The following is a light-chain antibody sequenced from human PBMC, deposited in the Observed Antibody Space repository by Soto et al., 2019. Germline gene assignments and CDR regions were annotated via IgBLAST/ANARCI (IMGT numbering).Light chain of an antibody. CDR3: SSYASSTTPYV. CDR2: EGS. Sequence: QSALAQAASVSGFPGQSITISCTGTSSDVGSYNLVSWYQQHPGKAPKLMIYEGSKRPSGVSNRFSGSKSGNTASLTISGLQAEDEADYYCSSYASSTTPYVFGTGTKVTVL. J-gene: IGLJ1*01. CDR1: SSDVGSYNL. V-gene: IGLV2-14*02.